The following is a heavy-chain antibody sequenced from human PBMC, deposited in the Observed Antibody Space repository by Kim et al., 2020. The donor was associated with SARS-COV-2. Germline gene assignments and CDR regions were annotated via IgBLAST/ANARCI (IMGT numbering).Heavy chain of an antibody. V-gene: IGHV3-23*01. J-gene: IGHJ4*02. Sequence: GGSLRLSCAVSGFIFSNYIISWVRQAPGKGLEWVASSTGDDIDTYYADSVRGRFTISRDNSKNTLYLQMDSLRAEDTAKYYCAKELRGDYILRYFDYWGQGTVVTVSS. D-gene: IGHD3-9*01. CDR2: STGDDIDT. CDR3: AKELRGDYILRYFDY. CDR1: GFIFSNYI.